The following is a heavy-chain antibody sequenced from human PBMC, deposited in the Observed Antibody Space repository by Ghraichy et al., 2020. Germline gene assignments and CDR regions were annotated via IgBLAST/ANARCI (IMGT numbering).Heavy chain of an antibody. Sequence: SVKVSCKASGGTFSSYAISWVRQAPGQGLEWMGGIIPIFGTANYAQKFQGRVTITADKSTSTAYMELSSLRSEDTAVYYCARDRGSGSYLDAFDIWGQGTMVTVSS. J-gene: IGHJ3*02. CDR1: GGTFSSYA. CDR2: IIPIFGTA. D-gene: IGHD1-26*01. CDR3: ARDRGSGSYLDAFDI. V-gene: IGHV1-69*06.